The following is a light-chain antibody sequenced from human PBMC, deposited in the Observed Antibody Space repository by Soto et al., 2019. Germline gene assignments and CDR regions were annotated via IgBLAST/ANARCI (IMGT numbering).Light chain of an antibody. V-gene: IGKV3-15*01. CDR1: QSVGSN. CDR3: QQYNNWPQT. CDR2: GAS. Sequence: EVVMTQSPATLSVSPGERATLSCRASQSVGSNLAWYQQKPGQAPRLLMYGASTRATGIPARFSGSGSGTEFTLTISSLQSEDFAVYYCQQYNNWPQTFGQGTKVEIK. J-gene: IGKJ1*01.